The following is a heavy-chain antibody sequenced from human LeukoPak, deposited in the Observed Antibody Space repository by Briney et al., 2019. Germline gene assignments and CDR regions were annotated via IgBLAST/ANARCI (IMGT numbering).Heavy chain of an antibody. Sequence: GGSLRLSCAASGFTFSSSWMHWARQAPGKGLVWVSRINTDGSRTDHADSVKGRFTISRDNPKNTVYLQMNSLRAEDTAVYFCARSPVLDRNDWSFADWGQGTLVTVSS. V-gene: IGHV3-74*01. D-gene: IGHD1-1*01. J-gene: IGHJ4*02. CDR3: ARSPVLDRNDWSFAD. CDR2: INTDGSRT. CDR1: GFTFSSSW.